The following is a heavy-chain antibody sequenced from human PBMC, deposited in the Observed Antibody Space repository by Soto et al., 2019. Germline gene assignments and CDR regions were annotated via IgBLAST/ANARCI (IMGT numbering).Heavy chain of an antibody. CDR2: ISWNSGSI. J-gene: IGHJ4*02. CDR1: GFTFDDYA. V-gene: IGHV3-9*01. CDR3: AKVLRSGYAMPFDY. Sequence: EVQLVESGGGLVQPGRSLRLSCAASGFTFDDYAMHWVRQAPGKGLEWVSGISWNSGSIGYADSVKGRFTISRDNAKNSLYLQMNSLRAEDTALYYCAKVLRSGYAMPFDYWGQVTLVTVSS. D-gene: IGHD3-22*01.